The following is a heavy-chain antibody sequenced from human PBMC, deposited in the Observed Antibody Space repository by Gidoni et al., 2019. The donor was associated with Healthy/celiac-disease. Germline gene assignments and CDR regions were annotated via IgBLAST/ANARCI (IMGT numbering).Heavy chain of an antibody. V-gene: IGHV1-18*01. CDR1: GYTFTSYV. D-gene: IGHD6-13*01. J-gene: IGHJ3*02. Sequence: QVQLVQSGAEVKKPGASVKVSCKASGYTFTSYVISWVRQAPGQGLEWMGWISAYNGNKNYAQKLQGRVTMTTDTSTSTAYMELRSLRSDDTAVYYCARDRYLVRTKGDDDAFDIWGQGTMVTVSS. CDR2: ISAYNGNK. CDR3: ARDRYLVRTKGDDDAFDI.